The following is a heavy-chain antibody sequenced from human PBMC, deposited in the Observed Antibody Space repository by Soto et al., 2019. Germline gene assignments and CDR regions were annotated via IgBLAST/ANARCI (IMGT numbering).Heavy chain of an antibody. Sequence: SETLSLTCTVSGGSISSSSYYWGWIRQPPGKGLEWIGSIYYSGSTYYNPSLKSRVTISVETSKNQFSLKLSPVTAADTAVYYCASPGPIVGGPRLHLRGQYYYYGFSDVWGQGTTVTVSS. D-gene: IGHD1-26*01. CDR1: GGSISSSSYY. CDR3: ASPGPIVGGPRLHLRGQYYYYGFSDV. V-gene: IGHV4-39*01. CDR2: IYYSGST. J-gene: IGHJ6*02.